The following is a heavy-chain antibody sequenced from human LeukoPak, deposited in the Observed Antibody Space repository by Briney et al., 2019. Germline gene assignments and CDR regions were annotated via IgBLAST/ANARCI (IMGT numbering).Heavy chain of an antibody. Sequence: GGSLRLSCVASGFSFNGDWMNWVRQAPGKGLEWVANIKEDGSREYYVDSVKGRFTISRDNAKNSLYLQMDSLTAEDTAVYYCARDSPGYGAYVSWGQGTLVSVSS. J-gene: IGHJ1*01. V-gene: IGHV3-7*01. CDR3: ARDSPGYGAYVS. CDR2: IKEDGSRE. CDR1: GFSFNGDW. D-gene: IGHD5-12*01.